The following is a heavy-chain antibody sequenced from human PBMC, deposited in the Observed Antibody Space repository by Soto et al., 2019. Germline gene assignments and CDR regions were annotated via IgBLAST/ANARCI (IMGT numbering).Heavy chain of an antibody. D-gene: IGHD3-10*01. CDR2: IYRGGDT. CDR1: GFTVSYNY. J-gene: IGHJ3*02. CDR3: ARGMYGSGSYYIGDAFDM. V-gene: IGHV3-53*01. Sequence: XGSLILSCSVSGFTVSYNYMNWVRQAPGKGLEWVSVIYRGGDTFYADSVKGRFTISRDNSKNTLYLQMNSLRAEDTAVYYCARGMYGSGSYYIGDAFDMWGQGTMVTVSS.